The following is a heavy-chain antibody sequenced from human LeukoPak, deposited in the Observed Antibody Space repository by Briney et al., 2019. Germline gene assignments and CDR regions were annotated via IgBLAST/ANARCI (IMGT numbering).Heavy chain of an antibody. D-gene: IGHD6-13*01. CDR3: ARSACHSSSWYSATDY. CDR1: GYTFTGYY. Sequence: ASVKVSCKASGYTFTGYYMHWVRQAPGQGLEWMGWINPNSGGTNYAQKFQGRVTMTRDTSISTAYMELSRLRSDDTAVYYCARSACHSSSWYSATDYWGQGTLVTVSS. J-gene: IGHJ4*02. CDR2: INPNSGGT. V-gene: IGHV1-2*02.